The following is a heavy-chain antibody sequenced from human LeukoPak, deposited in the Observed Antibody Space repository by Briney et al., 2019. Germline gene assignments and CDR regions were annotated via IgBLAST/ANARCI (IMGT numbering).Heavy chain of an antibody. CDR1: GFTFSSYE. CDR2: INHSGST. CDR3: ARAGTKKWDQHFRFDY. Sequence: PGGSLRLSCAASGFTFSSYEMNWVRQPPGKGLEWIGEINHSGSTNYNPSLKSRVTISVDTSKNQFSLKLSSVTAADTAVYYCARAGTKKWDQHFRFDYWGQGTLVTVSS. J-gene: IGHJ4*02. V-gene: IGHV4-34*01. D-gene: IGHD1-26*01.